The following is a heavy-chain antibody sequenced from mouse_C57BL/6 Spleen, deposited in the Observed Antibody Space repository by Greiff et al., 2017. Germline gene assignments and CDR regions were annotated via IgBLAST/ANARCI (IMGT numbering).Heavy chain of an antibody. D-gene: IGHD3-3*01. Sequence: FQLQQSGPELVKPGASVKISCKASGYSFTDYNMNWVKQSNGKSLEWIGVINPNYGTTSYNQKFKDKATLTVDQSSSTAYMQLNSLTSEDSAVYYCARSLGLGYWYFDVWGTGTTVTVSS. CDR1: GYSFTDYN. CDR3: ARSLGLGYWYFDV. V-gene: IGHV1-39*01. CDR2: INPNYGTT. J-gene: IGHJ1*03.